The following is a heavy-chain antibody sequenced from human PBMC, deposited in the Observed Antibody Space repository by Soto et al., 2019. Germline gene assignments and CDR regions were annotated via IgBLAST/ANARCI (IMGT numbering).Heavy chain of an antibody. CDR1: GYTFIRYG. Sequence: QVQLVQSASEVMKPGASVKVSCKASGYTFIRYGITWVRQAPGQRLEWMGWISPYNDQTIYAQKLQGRVTMTADTSRXTXYXXLRSLKWDDTAVYYCARGGYYDNVGVKLSHYGLDVWGQGTSVTVSS. J-gene: IGHJ6*02. D-gene: IGHD3-22*01. CDR2: ISPYNDQT. V-gene: IGHV1-18*01. CDR3: ARGGYYDNVGVKLSHYGLDV.